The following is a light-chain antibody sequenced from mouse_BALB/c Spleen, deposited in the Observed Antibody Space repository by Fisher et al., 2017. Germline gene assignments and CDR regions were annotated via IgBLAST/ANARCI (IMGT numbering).Light chain of an antibody. V-gene: IGKV4-61*01. CDR2: RTS. J-gene: IGKJ5*01. Sequence: IVMTQTPAIMSASPGEKVTISCSASSSVSYMYWYQQKPGSSPKPWIYRTSNLASGVPARFSGSGSGTSYSLTINSMEAEDAATYYCQQWSSNPLTFGAGTKLELK. CDR1: SSVSY. CDR3: QQWSSNPLT.